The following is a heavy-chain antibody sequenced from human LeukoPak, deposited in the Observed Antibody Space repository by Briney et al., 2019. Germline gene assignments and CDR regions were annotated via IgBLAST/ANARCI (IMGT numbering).Heavy chain of an antibody. CDR2: IYSTGST. Sequence: SETLSLTCTVSGGSISSYYWSWIRQPPGKGLEWIGYIYSTGSTNYNPSLKSRVTISVDTSKNQFSLKLSSVTAADTAVYYCARDLEYSYGLDYWGQGTLVTVSS. CDR1: GGSISSYY. V-gene: IGHV4-59*13. D-gene: IGHD5-18*01. J-gene: IGHJ4*02. CDR3: ARDLEYSYGLDY.